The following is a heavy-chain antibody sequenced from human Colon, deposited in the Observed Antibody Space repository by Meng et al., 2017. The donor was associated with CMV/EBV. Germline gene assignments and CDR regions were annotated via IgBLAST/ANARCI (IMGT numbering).Heavy chain of an antibody. CDR1: GYIFDYYK. V-gene: IGHV5-51*01. Sequence: GESLKISCNISGYIFDYYKIAWVRQKPGGGLEWVGVIFPEDSDTRYNPSLQGHVTISVDRSITTAYLQWTSLRASDTGLYFCAGQVLTLFDFWGQGTMVTVSS. J-gene: IGHJ4*02. D-gene: IGHD3-10*01. CDR3: AGQVLTLFDF. CDR2: IFPEDSDT.